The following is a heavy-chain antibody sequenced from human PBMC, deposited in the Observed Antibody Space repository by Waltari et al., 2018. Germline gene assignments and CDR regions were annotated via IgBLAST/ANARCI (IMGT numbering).Heavy chain of an antibody. V-gene: IGHV1-46*03. J-gene: IGHJ5*02. CDR1: GYTFTSYY. Sequence: QVQLVQSGAEVKQPGASVKVSCKASGYTFTSYYMHWVRQAPGQGLERRGIINPSGGSTSYAQKFQGRVTMTRDTSTSTVYMELSSLRSEDTAVYYCARDRAYYYGSGKFDPWGQGTLVTVSS. CDR2: INPSGGST. D-gene: IGHD3-10*01. CDR3: ARDRAYYYGSGKFDP.